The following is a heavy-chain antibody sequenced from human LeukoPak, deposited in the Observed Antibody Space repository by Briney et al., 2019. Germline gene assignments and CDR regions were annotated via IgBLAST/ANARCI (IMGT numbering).Heavy chain of an antibody. CDR1: GFTFSNAW. CDR2: IRSKTDGGTT. CDR3: TTGYCSTTSCYRSVYFQH. V-gene: IGHV3-15*05. D-gene: IGHD2-2*02. Sequence: GGSLRLSCAASGFTFSNAWMSWVRQAPGKGLEWVGRIRSKTDGGTTDYAAPVKGRFTISRDDSENTVYLQMNSLKTEDTALYYCTTGYCSTTSCYRSVYFQHWGRGTLVTVSS. J-gene: IGHJ1*01.